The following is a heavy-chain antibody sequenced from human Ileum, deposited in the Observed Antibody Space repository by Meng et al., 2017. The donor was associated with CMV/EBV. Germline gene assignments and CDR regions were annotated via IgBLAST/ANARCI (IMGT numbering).Heavy chain of an antibody. J-gene: IGHJ5*02. V-gene: IGHV3-30-3*01. CDR1: GFTFSRYA. D-gene: IGHD2-21*02. CDR3: ARDGGDWSNWFDP. CDR2: ISSDTNNK. Sequence: GESLKISCAASGFTFSRYAMHWVRQAPGKGLEWVATISSDTNNKYSGDSVKGRFTISRDNSKNTLYLQMDSLRANDTAMYYCARDGGDWSNWFDPWGQGTLVTVSS.